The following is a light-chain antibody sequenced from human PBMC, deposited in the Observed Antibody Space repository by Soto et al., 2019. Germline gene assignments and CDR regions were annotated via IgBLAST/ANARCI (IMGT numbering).Light chain of an antibody. V-gene: IGKV1-5*01. Sequence: IQVTHSPSPLPVSVGDRVTLTCRASQSISNWLAWYQKKPGTAPKVLIYHASNLQSGVPSRFSGSGSGTEFTLTISSLQPDDFATYYCQQYNSYSFGQGTKVDIK. CDR1: QSISNW. CDR2: HAS. CDR3: QQYNSYS. J-gene: IGKJ1*01.